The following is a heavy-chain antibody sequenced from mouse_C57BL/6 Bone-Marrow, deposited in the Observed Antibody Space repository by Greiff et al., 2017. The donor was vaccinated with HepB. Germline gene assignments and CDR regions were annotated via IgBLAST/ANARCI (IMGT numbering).Heavy chain of an antibody. V-gene: IGHV1-82*01. CDR2: IYPGDGDT. Sequence: VQLQQSGPELVKPGASVKISCKASGYAFSSSWMNWVKQRPGKGLEWIGRIYPGDGDTNYNGKFKGKATLTADKSSSTAYMQLSSLTSEDSAVYFCAREEFITTVVAPFDYWGQGTTLTVSS. D-gene: IGHD1-1*01. CDR1: GYAFSSSW. J-gene: IGHJ2*01. CDR3: AREEFITTVVAPFDY.